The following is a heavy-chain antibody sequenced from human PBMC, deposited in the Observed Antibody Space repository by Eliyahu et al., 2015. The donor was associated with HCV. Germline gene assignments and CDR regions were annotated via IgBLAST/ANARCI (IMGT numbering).Heavy chain of an antibody. CDR1: GGSITTYY. CDR2: IYYSGSA. J-gene: IGHJ5*02. Sequence: QVQLQESGPGLVKPSETLSLTCTVXGGSITTYYWSWIRQPPGKKLEWIGYIYYSGSANYNPSLKSRVTISVDTSKNQFSLKLSSVTAADTAVYYCASGGGGIAVAGTGGWFDPWGQGTLVTVSS. D-gene: IGHD6-19*01. V-gene: IGHV4-59*01. CDR3: ASGGGGIAVAGTGGWFDP.